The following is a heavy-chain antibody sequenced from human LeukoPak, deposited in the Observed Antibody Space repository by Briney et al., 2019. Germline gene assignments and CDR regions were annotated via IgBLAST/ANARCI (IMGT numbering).Heavy chain of an antibody. CDR3: AKDGPPYFDY. J-gene: IGHJ4*02. CDR1: GFTLSSYG. V-gene: IGHV3-30*02. CDR2: IRYGGSNK. Sequence: GGSLRLSCAVSGFTLSSYGMHWVRQAPGKGLEWVAFIRYGGSNKYYADSVKGRFTVSRDNSKNTLSLQMNSLRAEDTAVYYCAKDGPPYFDYWGQGTPVTVSS.